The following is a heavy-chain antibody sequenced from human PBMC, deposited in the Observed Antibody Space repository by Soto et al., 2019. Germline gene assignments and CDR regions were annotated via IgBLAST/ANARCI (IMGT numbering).Heavy chain of an antibody. Sequence: QVQLVQSGAEVKKPGSSVKVSCKASGGTFSSYAISWVRQAPGQGLEWMGGIIPIFGTANYAQKFQGRVTNNAGESNKEAHKESITLESEDTAVYFCAGGEGVHAVTPKNGMDVWGQGTTVTVSS. CDR1: GGTFSSYA. CDR3: AGGEGVHAVTPKNGMDV. D-gene: IGHD1-26*01. CDR2: IIPIFGTA. J-gene: IGHJ6*02. V-gene: IGHV1-69*01.